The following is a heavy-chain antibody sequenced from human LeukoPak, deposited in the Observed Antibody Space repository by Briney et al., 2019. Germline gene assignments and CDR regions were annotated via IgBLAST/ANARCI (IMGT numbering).Heavy chain of an antibody. CDR3: ARALNWNYRAPFDY. CDR2: ISSSSSYI. J-gene: IGHJ4*02. CDR1: GFTFSSYS. V-gene: IGHV3-21*01. Sequence: GGSLRLSCAASGFTFSSYSMNWVRQAPGKGLEWVSSISSSSSYIYYADSVKGRFTISRDNAKNSLYLQMNSLRAEDTAVYYCARALNWNYRAPFDYWGQGTLVTVSS. D-gene: IGHD1-7*01.